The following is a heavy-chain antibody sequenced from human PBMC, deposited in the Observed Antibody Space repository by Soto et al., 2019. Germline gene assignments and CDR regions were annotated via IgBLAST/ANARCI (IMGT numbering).Heavy chain of an antibody. V-gene: IGHV3-30*03. CDR3: ARDRDSSGYYLDS. CDR2: ILHDGSNK. D-gene: IGHD3-22*01. Sequence: QVQLVESGGGVVQPGRSLRLSCAASGFTFSHYGMHWVRQAPGKGLEWVAVILHDGSNKYYGDSVKGRFTVSRDNSNNTLYLQMNSMRVEDTAVYYCARDRDSSGYYLDSWGQGTLVTVS. J-gene: IGHJ4*02. CDR1: GFTFSHYG.